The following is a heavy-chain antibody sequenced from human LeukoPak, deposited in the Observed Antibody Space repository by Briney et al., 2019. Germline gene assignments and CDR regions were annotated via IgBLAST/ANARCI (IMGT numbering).Heavy chain of an antibody. Sequence: ASAKVSCKASGYTFTSYDINWVRQATGQGLEWMGWMNPNSGNTGYAQKFQGRVTMTRNTSISTAYMELSSLRSEDTAVYYCARGPQAAAGTYYFDYWGQGTLVTVSS. D-gene: IGHD6-13*01. CDR3: ARGPQAAAGTYYFDY. J-gene: IGHJ4*02. V-gene: IGHV1-8*01. CDR2: MNPNSGNT. CDR1: GYTFTSYD.